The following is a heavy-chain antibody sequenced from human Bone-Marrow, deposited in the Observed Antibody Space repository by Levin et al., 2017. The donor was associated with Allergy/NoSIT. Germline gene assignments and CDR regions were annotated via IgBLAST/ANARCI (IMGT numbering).Heavy chain of an antibody. J-gene: IGHJ5*02. CDR2: IYTGGST. CDR3: ARVLRYYYASRDLPFDP. Sequence: PGGSLRLSFSASGFTFRPSYLSCVRQAPGKGLEWVALIYTGGSTYYEDSVKGRFTITRDNSTNTLLLQMNSLRAEDTAVYYCARVLRYYYASRDLPFDPWGQGTLVTVSS. V-gene: IGHV3-66*01. CDR1: GFTFRPSY. D-gene: IGHD3-22*01.